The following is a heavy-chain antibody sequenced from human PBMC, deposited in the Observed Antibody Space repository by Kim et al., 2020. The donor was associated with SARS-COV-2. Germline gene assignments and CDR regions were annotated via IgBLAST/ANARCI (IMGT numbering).Heavy chain of an antibody. Sequence: YAQKFQGRVTMTRDTSTSTVYMELSSLRSEDTAVYYCARSYSYGPYYFDYWGQGTLVTVSS. D-gene: IGHD5-18*01. CDR3: ARSYSYGPYYFDY. V-gene: IGHV1-46*01. J-gene: IGHJ4*02.